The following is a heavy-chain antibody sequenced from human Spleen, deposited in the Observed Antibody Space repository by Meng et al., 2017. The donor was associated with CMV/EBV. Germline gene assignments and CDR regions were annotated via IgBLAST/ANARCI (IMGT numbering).Heavy chain of an antibody. CDR2: IYPGDSDT. CDR3: ARQYCSGTTCSSEAFDI. D-gene: IGHD2-2*01. V-gene: IGHV5-51*01. CDR1: GYRFTSYW. Sequence: KVSCKGSGYRFTSYWIAWVRQMPGKGLEWMGIIYPGDSDTRYSPSFQGQVTISADESISTAYLQWSSLKASDTAMYYCARQYCSGTTCSSEAFDIWGQGTMVTVSS. J-gene: IGHJ3*02.